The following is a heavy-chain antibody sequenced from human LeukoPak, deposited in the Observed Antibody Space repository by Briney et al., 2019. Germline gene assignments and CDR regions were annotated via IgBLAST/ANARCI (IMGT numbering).Heavy chain of an antibody. CDR3: VKRYYYDNSGDYPGFDY. CDR2: ISSDGSNK. CDR1: GFTFRSYA. J-gene: IGHJ4*02. D-gene: IGHD3-22*01. V-gene: IGHV3-64D*09. Sequence: GGSLRLSCSASGFTFRSYAMQWVRPAPGRGLEYVSAISSDGSNKYHADSVQGRFTISRDNYKNTLYLQMRSVRAEDAAVYYCVKRYYYDNSGDYPGFDYWGQGTLVTVSS.